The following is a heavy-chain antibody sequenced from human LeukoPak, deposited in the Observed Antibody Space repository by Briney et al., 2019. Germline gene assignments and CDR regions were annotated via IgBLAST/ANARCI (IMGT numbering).Heavy chain of an antibody. CDR3: AKDTVVGARPTWDY. CDR2: ISGSGGST. Sequence: GGSLRLSCAASGFTFSSYAMSWVRQAPGKGPEWVSAISGSGGSTYYADSVKGRFTFSRDNSKNTLYLQMNSLRAEDTAVYYCAKDTVVGARPTWDYWGQGTLVTVSS. CDR1: GFTFSSYA. V-gene: IGHV3-23*01. D-gene: IGHD1-26*01. J-gene: IGHJ4*02.